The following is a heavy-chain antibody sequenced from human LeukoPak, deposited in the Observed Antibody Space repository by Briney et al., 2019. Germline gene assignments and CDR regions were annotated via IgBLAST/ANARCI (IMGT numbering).Heavy chain of an antibody. Sequence: ASVTVSCKASGYTFTGYYIHWIRQAPGQGLEWMGWISPNNGGTKYAQKFQGRITMTRDTSITTTYMEVDTLRSDDTAKYYCARGSSLNGDRLPSNYRGQGTLVTVAS. D-gene: IGHD6-13*01. V-gene: IGHV1-2*02. CDR1: GYTFTGYY. CDR2: ISPNNGGT. CDR3: ARGSSLNGDRLPSNY. J-gene: IGHJ4*02.